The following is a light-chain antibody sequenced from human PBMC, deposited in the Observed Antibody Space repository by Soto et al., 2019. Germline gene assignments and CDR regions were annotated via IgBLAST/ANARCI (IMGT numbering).Light chain of an antibody. CDR3: SSYTSSITHV. V-gene: IGLV2-14*03. Sequence: QSALTQPASVSGSPGQSITISCTGTSSDVGGYNYVSWYQQHPGKAPKLMIYDVSNRPSGVSNRFSGSKSGNTASLTISGLQAEYEADYYCSSYTSSITHVFGGGTKLTV. CDR1: SSDVGGYNY. CDR2: DVS. J-gene: IGLJ2*01.